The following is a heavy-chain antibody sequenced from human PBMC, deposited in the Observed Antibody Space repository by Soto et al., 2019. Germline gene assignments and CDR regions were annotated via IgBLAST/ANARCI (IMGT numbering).Heavy chain of an antibody. Sequence: GSLRLSCAASGFTFSNAWMSWVRQAPGKGLEWVGRIKSKTDGGTTDYAAPVKGRFTISRDDSKNTLYLQMNSLKTEDTAVYYCTTGVGAYYYDSSGYYHWDYWGQGTLVTVSS. CDR3: TTGVGAYYYDSSGYYHWDY. CDR2: IKSKTDGGTT. V-gene: IGHV3-15*01. CDR1: GFTFSNAW. D-gene: IGHD3-22*01. J-gene: IGHJ4*02.